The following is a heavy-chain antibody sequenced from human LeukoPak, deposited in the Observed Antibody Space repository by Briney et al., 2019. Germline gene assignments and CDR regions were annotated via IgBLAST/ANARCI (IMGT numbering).Heavy chain of an antibody. CDR1: GGSISSYY. J-gene: IGHJ3*02. V-gene: IGHV4-59*08. CDR2: IYYSGST. D-gene: IGHD3-10*01. Sequence: SETLSLTCTVSGGSISSYYWSWLRQPPGKGLEWLGYIYYSGSTNYNPSLKSRVTISVDTSKNQFSLKLSSVTAADTAVYYCASGYYGSGSYYAFDIWGQGTMVTVSS. CDR3: ASGYYGSGSYYAFDI.